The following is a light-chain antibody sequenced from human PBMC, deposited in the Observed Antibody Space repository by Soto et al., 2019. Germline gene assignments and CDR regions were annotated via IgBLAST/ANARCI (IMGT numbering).Light chain of an antibody. CDR2: EVS. J-gene: IGLJ2*01. V-gene: IGLV2-14*01. CDR3: SSYTSGSTLAVV. Sequence: QSVLTQPASVSGSPGQSITISCTGTSSDVGGYNYVSWYQQHPGKAPKLMIYEVSNRPSGVSNRFSGSKSGNTASLTISGLQAGDEADCDWSSYTSGSTLAVVFGGGTELTVL. CDR1: SSDVGGYNY.